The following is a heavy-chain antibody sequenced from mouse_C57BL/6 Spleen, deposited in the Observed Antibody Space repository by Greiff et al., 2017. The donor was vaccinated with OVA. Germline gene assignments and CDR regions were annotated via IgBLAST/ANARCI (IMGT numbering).Heavy chain of an antibody. J-gene: IGHJ3*01. CDR2: ISSGSSTI. Sequence: EVKLMESGGGLVKPGGSLKLSCAASGFTFSDYGMHWVRQAPEKGLEWVAYISSGSSTIYYADTVKGRFTISRDNAKNTLFLQMTSLRSEDTAMYYCARVDYYGSSYGFADWGQGTLVTVSA. D-gene: IGHD1-1*01. CDR1: GFTFSDYG. CDR3: ARVDYYGSSYGFAD. V-gene: IGHV5-17*01.